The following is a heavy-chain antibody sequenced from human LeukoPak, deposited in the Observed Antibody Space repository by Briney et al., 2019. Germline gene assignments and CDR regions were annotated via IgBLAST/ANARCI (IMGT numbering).Heavy chain of an antibody. CDR1: GDSISSYY. CDR3: ARGGYYYDTSD. CDR2: IYYSGNT. V-gene: IGHV4-59*01. D-gene: IGHD3-22*01. Sequence: SETLSLTCTVSGDSISSYYWSCIRQPPGKGLEWIGYIYYSGNTNYNPSLKSRVTISVDTSKNQFSLKLSSVTAADTAIYYCARGGYYYDTSDWGQGTLVTVSS. J-gene: IGHJ4*02.